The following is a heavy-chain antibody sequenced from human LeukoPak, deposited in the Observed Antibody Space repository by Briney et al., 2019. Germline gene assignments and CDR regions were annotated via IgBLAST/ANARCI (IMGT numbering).Heavy chain of an antibody. D-gene: IGHD6-19*01. Sequence: GGSLRLSCAASGFTFSNYWMHWVRQAPGKGLVWVSRISSDESITSYADSVKGRFTISRDNAKNTLFLQMNGLRAEDTAVYYCARVSLSSGCLSNWGQGTLVPVSS. J-gene: IGHJ4*02. CDR2: ISSDESIT. CDR1: GFTFSNYW. V-gene: IGHV3-74*01. CDR3: ARVSLSSGCLSN.